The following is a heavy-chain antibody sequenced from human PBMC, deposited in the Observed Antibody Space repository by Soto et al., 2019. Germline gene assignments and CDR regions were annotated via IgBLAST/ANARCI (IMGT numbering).Heavy chain of an antibody. D-gene: IGHD5-18*01. CDR2: ISGSGGST. CDR1: GFTFSSCA. Sequence: PGGSLRLSCAASGFTFSSCAMSWVRQAPGKGLEWVSAISGSGGSTYYADSVKGRFTISRDNSKNTLYLQMNSLRAEDTAVYYCAKGIIQLWFRAGFDYWGQGTLVTVSS. CDR3: AKGIIQLWFRAGFDY. J-gene: IGHJ4*02. V-gene: IGHV3-23*01.